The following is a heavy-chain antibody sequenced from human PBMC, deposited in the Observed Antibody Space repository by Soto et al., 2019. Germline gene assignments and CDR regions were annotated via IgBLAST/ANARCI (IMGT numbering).Heavy chain of an antibody. D-gene: IGHD4-17*01. CDR3: ARDFTTAETPGDDFDY. J-gene: IGHJ4*02. V-gene: IGHV3-74*01. Sequence: EVQLVESGGGLVQPGGSVRLSCAASGFTFSHYWMHWVRQVPGKGLLWVARIDGDGTHITYADFVKGRFTISRDNAKNTVGLQMNSLSADDTAVYYCARDFTTAETPGDDFDYWGQGTLLTVSS. CDR1: GFTFSHYW. CDR2: IDGDGTHI.